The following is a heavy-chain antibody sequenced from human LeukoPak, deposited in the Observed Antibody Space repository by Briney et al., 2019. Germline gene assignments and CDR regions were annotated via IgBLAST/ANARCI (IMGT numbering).Heavy chain of an antibody. J-gene: IGHJ5*02. CDR1: GYTFTGYY. CDR3: AREGHGDYNNWFDP. CDR2: INPNSGGT. D-gene: IGHD4-17*01. Sequence: GASVKVSCKASGYTFTGYYMHWVRQAPGQGLEWMGWINPNSGGTNYAQKFQGRVTMTRDTSISTAYMELSRLRSDDTAVYYCAREGHGDYNNWFDPWGQGTLVTVSS. V-gene: IGHV1-2*02.